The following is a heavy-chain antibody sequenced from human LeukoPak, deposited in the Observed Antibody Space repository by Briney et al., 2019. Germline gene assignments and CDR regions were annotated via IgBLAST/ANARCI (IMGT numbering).Heavy chain of an antibody. Sequence: GESLKISCKGSGYSFTSYWIGWVRQMPGKGLEWVANIKQDGSEKYYVDSVKGRFTISRDNAKNSLYLQMNSLRAEDTAVYYCARDELGGSSGWYQDYWGQGTLVTVSS. V-gene: IGHV3-7*01. D-gene: IGHD6-19*01. CDR1: GYSFTSYW. J-gene: IGHJ4*02. CDR3: ARDELGGSSGWYQDY. CDR2: IKQDGSEK.